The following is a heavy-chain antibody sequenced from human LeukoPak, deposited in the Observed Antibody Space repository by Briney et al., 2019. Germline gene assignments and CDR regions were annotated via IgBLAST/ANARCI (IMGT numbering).Heavy chain of an antibody. CDR1: GFAFSSYG. D-gene: IGHD6-13*01. CDR3: ARLSYSSSWWAGDYYYYYMDV. CDR2: ISYDGSNK. V-gene: IGHV3-30*03. Sequence: PGGSLRLSCAASGFAFSSYGMHWVRQAPGKGLEWVAVISYDGSNKYYADSVKGRFTISRDNSKNTLYLQMNSLRAEDTAVYYCARLSYSSSWWAGDYYYYYMDVWGKGTTVTISS. J-gene: IGHJ6*03.